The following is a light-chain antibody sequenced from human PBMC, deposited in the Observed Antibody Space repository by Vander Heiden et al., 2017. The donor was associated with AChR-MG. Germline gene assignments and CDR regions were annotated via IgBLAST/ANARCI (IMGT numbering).Light chain of an antibody. CDR1: QSVSGS. V-gene: IGKV3-11*01. CDR2: DTS. J-gene: IGKJ4*01. CDR3: QHRGSWT. Sequence: EIVLTQSPATLSLSPGQSVTLSCRASQSVSGSLAWYQHKPGQAPRLLIYDTSNRATGIPARFSGRGSGTDFSLTISSLEPEDFAVYYCQHRGSWTFGGGTKVEIK.